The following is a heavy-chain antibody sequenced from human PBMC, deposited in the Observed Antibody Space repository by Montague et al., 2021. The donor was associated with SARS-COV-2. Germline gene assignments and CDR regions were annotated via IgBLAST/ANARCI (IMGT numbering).Heavy chain of an antibody. D-gene: IGHD2-2*01. CDR2: ISGGGVST. CDR3: ARAPPISAVSSPRRNQFFFDC. Sequence: SLRLSCAASGFTFSSSAMSWVRQAPGKGLEWVSTISGGGVSTYYADSVKGRFTISRDNSKNTLYLQMNSLRAEDSAVYYCARAPPISAVSSPRRNQFFFDCWGREPWSPSPQ. J-gene: IGHJ4*02. CDR1: GFTFSSSA. V-gene: IGHV3-23*01.